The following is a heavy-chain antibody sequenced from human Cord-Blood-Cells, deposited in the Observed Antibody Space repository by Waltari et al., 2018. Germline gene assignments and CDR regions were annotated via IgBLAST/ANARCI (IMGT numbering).Heavy chain of an antibody. D-gene: IGHD5-12*01. CDR2: ISYDGSNK. V-gene: IGHV3-30*04. J-gene: IGHJ4*02. CDR3: ARRGRLGHSGYEYYFDY. Sequence: QVQLVESGGGVVQPGRSRSLSCAASGFTFRSYALPWVRPAPVTGLEWVAVISYDGSNKYYADSVKGRFTISRDNSKNTLYLQMNSLRAEDTAVYYCARRGRLGHSGYEYYFDYWGQGTLVTVSS. CDR1: GFTFRSYA.